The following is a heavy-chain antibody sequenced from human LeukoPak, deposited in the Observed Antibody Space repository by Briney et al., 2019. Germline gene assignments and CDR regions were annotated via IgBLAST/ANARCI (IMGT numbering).Heavy chain of an antibody. D-gene: IGHD3-10*01. CDR1: GGSFSGYY. V-gene: IGHV4-34*01. CDR3: ARGRYYGSGSYKWFDP. Sequence: PSETLFLTCAVYGGSFSGYYWSWIRQPPGKGLEWIGEINHSGSTNYNPSLKSRVTISVDTSKNQFSLKLSSVTAADTAVYYCARGRYYGSGSYKWFDPWGQGTLVTVSS. CDR2: INHSGST. J-gene: IGHJ5*02.